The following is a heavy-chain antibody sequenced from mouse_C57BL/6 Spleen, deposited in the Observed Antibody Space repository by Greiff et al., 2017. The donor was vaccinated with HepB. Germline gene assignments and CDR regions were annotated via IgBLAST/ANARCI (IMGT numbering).Heavy chain of an antibody. Sequence: VQLQQSGPELVKPGASVKISCKASGYSFTGYYMNWVKQSPEKSLEWIGEINPSTGGTTYNQKFKAKATLTVDKSSSTAYMQLKSLTSEDSAVYYCARNGVYYYGSSDYWYFDVWGTGTTVTVSS. J-gene: IGHJ1*03. CDR1: GYSFTGYY. V-gene: IGHV1-42*01. CDR2: INPSTGGT. CDR3: ARNGVYYYGSSDYWYFDV. D-gene: IGHD1-1*01.